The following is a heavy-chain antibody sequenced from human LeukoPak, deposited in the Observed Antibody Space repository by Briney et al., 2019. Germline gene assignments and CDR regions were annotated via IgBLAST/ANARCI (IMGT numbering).Heavy chain of an antibody. CDR2: IKQDGSEK. CDR3: ARDTGATLNFDY. J-gene: IGHJ4*02. CDR1: GFRFSSYW. Sequence: GGSLRLSCAASGFRFSSYWMSWVRQAPGKGLEWVANIKQDGSEKYYVDSVKGRFTISRDNAKNSLYLQMNSLRAEDTAVYYCARDTGATLNFDYWGQGTLVTVSS. D-gene: IGHD1-26*01. V-gene: IGHV3-7*01.